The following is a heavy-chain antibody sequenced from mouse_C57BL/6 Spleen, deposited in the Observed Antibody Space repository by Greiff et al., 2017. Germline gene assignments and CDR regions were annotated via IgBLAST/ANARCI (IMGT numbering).Heavy chain of an antibody. V-gene: IGHV3-6*01. Sequence: EVKLMESGPGLVKPSQSLSLTCSVTGYSITSGYYWNWIRQFPGNKLEWMGYISYDGSNNYNPSLKNRISITRDTSKNQFFLKLNSVTTEDTATYYCARNYGSRVYAMDYWGQGTSVTVSS. CDR3: ARNYGSRVYAMDY. D-gene: IGHD1-1*01. J-gene: IGHJ4*01. CDR2: ISYDGSN. CDR1: GYSITSGYY.